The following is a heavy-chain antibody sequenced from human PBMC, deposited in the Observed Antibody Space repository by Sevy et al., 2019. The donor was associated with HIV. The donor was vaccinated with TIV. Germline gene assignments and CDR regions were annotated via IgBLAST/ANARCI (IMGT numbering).Heavy chain of an antibody. CDR2: IIPIFGTA. V-gene: IGHV1-69*06. Sequence: ASVKVSCKASGGTFSSYAISWVRQAPGQGLEWMGGIIPIFGTANYAQKFQGRVTITADKSTGTAYMELSSLRSEDTAVYYCARVGRRPGSSWWDDAFDIWGQGTMVTVSS. CDR3: ARVGRRPGSSWWDDAFDI. D-gene: IGHD6-13*01. J-gene: IGHJ3*02. CDR1: GGTFSSYA.